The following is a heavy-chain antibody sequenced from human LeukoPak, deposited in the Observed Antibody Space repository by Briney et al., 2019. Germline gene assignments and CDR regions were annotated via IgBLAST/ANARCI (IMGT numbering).Heavy chain of an antibody. CDR1: GYSISSGYY. J-gene: IGHJ3*02. D-gene: IGHD2-15*01. Sequence: SETLSLTCTVSGYSISSGYYWGWIRQPPGKGLEWIGSIFHSGTTYYNPSLKSRVTISLDTSKNQFSLKLSSVTAADTAVYYCARDPRDCSGGSCYPRAFDIWGQGTMVTVSS. CDR3: ARDPRDCSGGSCYPRAFDI. V-gene: IGHV4-38-2*02. CDR2: IFHSGTT.